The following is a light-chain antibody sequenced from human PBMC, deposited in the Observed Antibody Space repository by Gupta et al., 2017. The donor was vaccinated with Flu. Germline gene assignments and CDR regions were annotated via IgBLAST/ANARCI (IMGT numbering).Light chain of an antibody. CDR2: EVS. Sequence: QSITISCTGTSSDVGSYNFVSWYQQHPGKAPKTIIYEVSKRPSGVSDRFSGSKSGNTASLTISGLQAEDEADYYCCSYAGNSFVFGTGTKVTVL. V-gene: IGLV2-23*02. J-gene: IGLJ1*01. CDR3: CSYAGNSFV. CDR1: SSDVGSYNF.